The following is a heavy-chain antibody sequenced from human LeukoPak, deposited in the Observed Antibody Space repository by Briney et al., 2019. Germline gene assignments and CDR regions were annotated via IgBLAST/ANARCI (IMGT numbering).Heavy chain of an antibody. CDR1: GASITSNW. V-gene: IGHV4-4*02. Sequence: SETLSLTCAVSGASITSNWWSWVRQSPGKGLEWIGEIHHSASPNYNTSLKSRVTLSLDKSQNQFSLKVTSVTAADTAVYYCASLKLPAAMLRGGQGFDYWGQGTLVTVSS. CDR3: ASLKLPAAMLRGGQGFDY. D-gene: IGHD2-2*01. J-gene: IGHJ4*02. CDR2: IHHSASP.